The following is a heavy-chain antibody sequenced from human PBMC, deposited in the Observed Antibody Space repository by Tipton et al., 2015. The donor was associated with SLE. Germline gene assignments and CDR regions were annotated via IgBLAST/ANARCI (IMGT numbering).Heavy chain of an antibody. D-gene: IGHD3-22*01. V-gene: IGHV4-59*01. Sequence: TLSLTCPVSGDSISSYYWSWIRQPPGKGLEWIGFIYYSGSTNYNPSLKSRVTISVDTSKNQFSLKLNSVTAADTAVYYCARALYYSSAYFDYWGQGTLVTVSS. J-gene: IGHJ4*02. CDR1: GDSISSYY. CDR3: ARALYYSSAYFDY. CDR2: IYYSGST.